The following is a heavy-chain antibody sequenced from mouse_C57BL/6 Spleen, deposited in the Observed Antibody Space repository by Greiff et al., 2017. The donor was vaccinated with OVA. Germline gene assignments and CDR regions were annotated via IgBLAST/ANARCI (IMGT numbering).Heavy chain of an antibody. CDR3: ARNTHYYGFDY. J-gene: IGHJ2*01. CDR2: IWTGGGT. D-gene: IGHD1-1*01. CDR1: GFSLTSYS. Sequence: VKLEESGPGMVAPSQSLSITCTVSGFSLTSYSISWVRQPPGKGLEWLGVIWTGGGTNYNSALKTRMSISKDNSKSQVFLKMNSLQTDDTARYYWARNTHYYGFDYWGQGTTLTVSS. V-gene: IGHV2-9-1*01.